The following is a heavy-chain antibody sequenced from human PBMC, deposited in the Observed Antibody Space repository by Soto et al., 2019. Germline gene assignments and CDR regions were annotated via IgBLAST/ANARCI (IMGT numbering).Heavy chain of an antibody. CDR3: ATGDSSGYYINIDY. Sequence: SVKVSCKASGGTFSSYAISWVRQAPGQGLEWMGGIIPIFGTANYAQKFQGRVTITADESTSTAYMELSSLRSEDTAVYYCATGDSSGYYINIDYWGQGTLVTVPQ. J-gene: IGHJ4*02. CDR1: GGTFSSYA. CDR2: IIPIFGTA. D-gene: IGHD3-22*01. V-gene: IGHV1-69*13.